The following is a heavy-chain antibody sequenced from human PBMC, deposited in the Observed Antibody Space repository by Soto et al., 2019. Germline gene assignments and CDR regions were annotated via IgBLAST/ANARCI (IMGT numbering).Heavy chain of an antibody. Sequence: VQLLESGGGLVHPGGSLRLSCAASGFTCSTYAMSWVRQAPGKGLEWVSAISNSGGSTYHADSVKGRFTIPRDNSINTLYLQMNSLRTEDTALYFSAHPRGYGVFDAYDIWGQGTMVTVSS. CDR2: ISNSGGST. J-gene: IGHJ3*02. CDR3: AHPRGYGVFDAYDI. V-gene: IGHV3-23*01. D-gene: IGHD4-17*01. CDR1: GFTCSTYA.